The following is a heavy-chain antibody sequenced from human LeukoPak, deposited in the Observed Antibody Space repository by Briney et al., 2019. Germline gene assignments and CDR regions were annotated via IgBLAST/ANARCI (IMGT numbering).Heavy chain of an antibody. J-gene: IGHJ4*02. Sequence: GASVKVSCKASGYTFTGYYMHWLRQAPGQGLEWMGRINPNSGGANYAQKFQGRVTMTRDTSISTAYMELSRLRYDDTAVYYCATLGAAAGNARPRWGQGTLVTVSS. CDR3: ATLGAAAGNARPR. CDR1: GYTFTGYY. CDR2: INPNSGGA. V-gene: IGHV1-2*06. D-gene: IGHD6-13*01.